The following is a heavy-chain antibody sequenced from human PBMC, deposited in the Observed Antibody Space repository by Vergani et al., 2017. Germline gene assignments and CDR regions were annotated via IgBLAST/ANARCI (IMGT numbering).Heavy chain of an antibody. CDR2: IIPIFGTA. J-gene: IGHJ4*02. CDR3: ARGGVYKTRIAAAGKIDY. D-gene: IGHD6-13*01. V-gene: IGHV1-69*01. Sequence: QVQLVQSGAEVKKPGSSVKVSCKASGGTFSSYAISWVRQAPGQGLEWMGGIIPIFGTANYAQKFQGRVTITADESTSTAYMELSSLRSEDTAVYYCARGGVYKTRIAAAGKIDYWGQGTLVTVSS. CDR1: GGTFSSYA.